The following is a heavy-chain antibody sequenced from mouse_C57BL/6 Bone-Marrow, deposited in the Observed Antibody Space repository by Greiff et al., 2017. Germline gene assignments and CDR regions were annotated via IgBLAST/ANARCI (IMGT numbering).Heavy chain of an antibody. CDR1: GYTFTDYE. D-gene: IGHD2-2*01. V-gene: IGHV1-15*01. Sequence: VQLQESGAELVRPGASVTLSCKASGYTFTDYEMHWVKQTPVHGLEWIGAIDPETGGTAYNQKFKGKDILTADKSSSTAYMELRSLTSEDSAVYYCTKRVTTYYAMDYWGQGTSVTVSS. CDR3: TKRVTTYYAMDY. CDR2: IDPETGGT. J-gene: IGHJ4*01.